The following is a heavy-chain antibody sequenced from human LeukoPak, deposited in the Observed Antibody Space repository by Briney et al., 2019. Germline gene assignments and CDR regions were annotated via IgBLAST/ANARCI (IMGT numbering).Heavy chain of an antibody. D-gene: IGHD3-10*01. CDR2: ISWNSGSI. CDR3: AKDKDTMVPGVTYYFDY. CDR1: GFTFDDYA. Sequence: PGGSLRLSCAASGFTFDDYAMHWVRQAPGKGLEWVSGISWNSGSIGYADSVKGRFTISRDNAKNSLYLQMNSLRAEDTALSYCAKDKDTMVPGVTYYFDYWGQGTLVTVSS. V-gene: IGHV3-9*01. J-gene: IGHJ4*02.